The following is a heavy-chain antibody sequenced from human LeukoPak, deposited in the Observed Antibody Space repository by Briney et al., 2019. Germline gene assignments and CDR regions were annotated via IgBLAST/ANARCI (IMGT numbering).Heavy chain of an antibody. V-gene: IGHV3-53*01. CDR2: IYSGGST. Sequence: GGSLRLSCAASGFTLSSYSMNWVRQAPGKGLEWVSVIYSGGSTYYADSVKGRFTISRDNSKNTLYLQMNSLRAEDTAVYYCAREGFGEQDYWGQGTLVTVSS. CDR3: AREGFGEQDY. CDR1: GFTLSSYS. J-gene: IGHJ4*02. D-gene: IGHD3-10*01.